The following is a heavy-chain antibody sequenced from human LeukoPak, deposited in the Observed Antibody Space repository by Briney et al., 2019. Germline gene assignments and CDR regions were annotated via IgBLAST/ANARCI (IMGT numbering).Heavy chain of an antibody. V-gene: IGHV3-23*01. CDR2: ITDSGGTT. D-gene: IGHD6-13*01. CDR3: AKAADGYWCFDL. Sequence: GGSLRLSCAASGFTFSSYAMSWVRQAPGKGLEWVSDITDSGGTTYYADSVKGRFTISRDNSKNTLYLQMNSLRAEDTAAYYCAKAADGYWCFDLWGRGTLVTVSS. J-gene: IGHJ2*01. CDR1: GFTFSSYA.